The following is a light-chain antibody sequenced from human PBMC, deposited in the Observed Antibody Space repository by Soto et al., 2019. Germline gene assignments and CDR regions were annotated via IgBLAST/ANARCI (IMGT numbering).Light chain of an antibody. V-gene: IGKV1-39*01. J-gene: IGKJ4*01. CDR2: AAS. CDR3: QQSYSTPPT. Sequence: DIQMTQSPSSLSASVGDRVTITCRASQSISSYLNWYQQKPGKAPKLLIYAASSLQSVVPSRFRGSGPGTDFTLTISSLQPDDFATYYCQQSYSTPPTFGGGTKVEIK. CDR1: QSISSY.